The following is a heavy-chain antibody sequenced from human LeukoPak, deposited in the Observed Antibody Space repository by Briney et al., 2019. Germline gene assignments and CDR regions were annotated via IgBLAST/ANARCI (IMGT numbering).Heavy chain of an antibody. CDR3: ARESYGYEY. J-gene: IGHJ4*02. D-gene: IGHD5-18*01. CDR1: GGSISSYY. CDR2: IYYSGST. Sequence: SETLSLTCTVSGGSISSYYWSWIRQPPGKGLEWIGYIYYSGSTNYNPSLKSRVTISVDTSKNQFSLKLSSVTAADTAVYYCARESYGYEYWGQGTLVTVSS. V-gene: IGHV4-59*01.